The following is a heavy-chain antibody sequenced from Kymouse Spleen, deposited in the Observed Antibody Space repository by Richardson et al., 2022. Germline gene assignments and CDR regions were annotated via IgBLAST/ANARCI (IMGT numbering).Heavy chain of an antibody. D-gene: IGHD1-26*01. J-gene: IGHJ6*02. V-gene: IGHV3-21*03. CDR1: GFTFSSYS. Sequence: EVQLVESGGGLVKPGGSLRLSCAASGFTFSSYSMNWVRQAPGKGLEWVSSISSSSSYIYYADSVKGRFTISRDNAKNSLYLQMNSLRAEDTAVYYCAREEWELLRDYYYYGMDVWGQGTTVTVSS. CDR3: AREEWELLRDYYYYGMDV. CDR2: ISSSSSYI.